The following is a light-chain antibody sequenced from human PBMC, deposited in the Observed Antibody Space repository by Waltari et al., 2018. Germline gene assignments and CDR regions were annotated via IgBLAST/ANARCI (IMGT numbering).Light chain of an antibody. CDR2: VNRDGSH. Sequence: LVLTQSPSASASLGASVTLTCTLSRGSSRNVIAWLQQQPGKGPRYLMKVNRDGSHRKGDDIPDRFSASNSGTEYYLTISSLQSEDEADYYCQTGGHGTWVFGGGTKLTVL. CDR1: RGSSRNV. V-gene: IGLV4-69*01. CDR3: QTGGHGTWV. J-gene: IGLJ3*02.